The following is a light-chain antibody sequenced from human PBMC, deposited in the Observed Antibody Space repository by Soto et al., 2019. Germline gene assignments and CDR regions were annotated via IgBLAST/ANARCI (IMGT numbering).Light chain of an antibody. CDR3: QKYDSASSPT. CDR2: AAS. J-gene: IGKJ4*01. CDR1: QGISSY. V-gene: IGKV1-27*01. Sequence: DIQMTQSPSSLSASVGDRVTVTCRASQGISSYLAWYQQNPGKVPKLLIFAASTLQPGVPSRFSGSGSGTDFTLTIRSLQTEDVATYYCQKYDSASSPTFGGGTKVEIK.